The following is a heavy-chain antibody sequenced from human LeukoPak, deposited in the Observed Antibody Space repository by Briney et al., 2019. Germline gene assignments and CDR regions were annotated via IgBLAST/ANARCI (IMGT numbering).Heavy chain of an antibody. V-gene: IGHV1-69*06. CDR3: AGPYCSGGSCHNWFDP. D-gene: IGHD2-15*01. Sequence: SVKVSCKASGGSFTIYAISWVRQAPGQGLEWMGGLIPIFGTANYAQKFQGRVTITADKSTSTAYMELSSLRSEDTAVYYCAGPYCSGGSCHNWFDPWGQGTLVTVSS. J-gene: IGHJ5*02. CDR2: LIPIFGTA. CDR1: GGSFTIYA.